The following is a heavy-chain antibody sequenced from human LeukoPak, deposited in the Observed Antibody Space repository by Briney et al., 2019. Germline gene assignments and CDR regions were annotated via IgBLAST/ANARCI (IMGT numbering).Heavy chain of an antibody. V-gene: IGHV4-59*01. CDR1: GGSIRSYS. J-gene: IGHJ4*02. D-gene: IGHD2-21*02. CDR3: AKDQGHIVVVTATFDY. Sequence: SETLSLTCTVSGGSIRSYSWSWIRQPPGKGLEWIGYMYYSGDTNYNPSLKSRVTISVDSSKNQFSLRVTSVTAADTAVYYCAKDQGHIVVVTATFDYWGQGTLVTVSS. CDR2: MYYSGDT.